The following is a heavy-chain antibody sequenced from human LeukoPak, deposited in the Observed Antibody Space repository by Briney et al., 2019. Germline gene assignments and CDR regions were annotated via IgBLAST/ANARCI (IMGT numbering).Heavy chain of an antibody. V-gene: IGHV3-48*03. D-gene: IGHD3-10*01. CDR2: IGGCGDGI. CDR1: GFSFRSYS. J-gene: IGHJ4*02. CDR3: VRGGQGRGDYFDY. Sequence: PRGSLRLSCAASGFSFRSYSLNWVRQSPRKGLEWISYIGGCGDGIYYADSVRGHFTISRDNAKNSVYLQMNSLRVEDTAVYYCVRGGQGRGDYFDYWGQGTLVTVSS.